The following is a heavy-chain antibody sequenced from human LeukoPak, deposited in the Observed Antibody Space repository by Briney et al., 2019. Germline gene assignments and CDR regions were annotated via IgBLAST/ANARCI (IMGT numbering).Heavy chain of an antibody. Sequence: ASVKVSCKTSGYTFPSYDINWVRQATGQGLEWMGWMNPNSGNTAYAQKFQGRVTMTRDTSINTAYMELSSLRSEDTAVYYCARGLRGYSYGQLYHFDYWGQGTLVTVSS. CDR1: GYTFPSYD. D-gene: IGHD5-18*01. CDR2: MNPNSGNT. J-gene: IGHJ4*02. V-gene: IGHV1-8*01. CDR3: ARGLRGYSYGQLYHFDY.